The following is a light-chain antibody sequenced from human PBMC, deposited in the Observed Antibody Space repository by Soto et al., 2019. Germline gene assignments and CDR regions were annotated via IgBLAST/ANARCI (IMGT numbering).Light chain of an antibody. CDR3: QSYDNSRRGV. CDR1: SSNIGAGFD. J-gene: IGLJ2*01. CDR2: GNT. Sequence: QSVLTQPPSVSGAPGQRVTISCTGSSSNIGAGFDVHWYQQLPGTAPKLLIYGNTNRPSGVPDRFSGSKSGSSASLAITGLQAEDEADYYCQSYDNSRRGVFGGGTKLTVL. V-gene: IGLV1-40*01.